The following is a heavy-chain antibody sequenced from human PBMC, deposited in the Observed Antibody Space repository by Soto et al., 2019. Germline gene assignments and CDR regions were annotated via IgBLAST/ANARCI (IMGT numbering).Heavy chain of an antibody. CDR3: ARPFRGLTHGRDD. CDR2: INPNSGGT. D-gene: IGHD1-20*01. V-gene: IGHV1-2*02. J-gene: IGHJ6*02. Sequence: ASVDGSCASSSDSFTDYDIHLLPPTPGQGPEWMGWINPNSGGTKYAQKFQDRVTMTRDTSISTAYMELSRLRSDDAASYYCARPFRGLTHGRDDWGQGTTVTVS. CDR1: SDSFTDYD.